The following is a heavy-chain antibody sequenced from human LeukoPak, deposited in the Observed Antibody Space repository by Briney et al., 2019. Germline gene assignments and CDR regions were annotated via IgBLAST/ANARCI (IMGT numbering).Heavy chain of an antibody. J-gene: IGHJ4*02. V-gene: IGHV1-18*01. CDR1: GYTFTSYG. D-gene: IGHD6-19*01. CDR2: ISAYNGNT. CDR3: ARDRTVQWLVLDLFDY. Sequence: ASVKVSCKASGYTFTSYGISWVRQAPGQGLEWMGWISAYNGNTNYAQKLQGRVTMTTDTSTSTAYMELRSLRSDDTAVYYCARDRTVQWLVLDLFDYWGQGTLVTVSS.